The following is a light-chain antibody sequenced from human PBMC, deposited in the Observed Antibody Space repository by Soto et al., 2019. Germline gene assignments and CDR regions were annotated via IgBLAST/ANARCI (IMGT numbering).Light chain of an antibody. J-gene: IGKJ3*01. V-gene: IGKV1-9*01. CDR3: QQLNSSPFT. CDR2: AAS. Sequence: DIQLTQSPSFLSASVGDRVTITCRASQGISNYLAWYQQKPGKAPQLLIYAASTLQSGVPSRLSGSGSGTEFTLTISSLQPEDFATYCCQQLNSSPFTFGPGTKVDIK. CDR1: QGISNY.